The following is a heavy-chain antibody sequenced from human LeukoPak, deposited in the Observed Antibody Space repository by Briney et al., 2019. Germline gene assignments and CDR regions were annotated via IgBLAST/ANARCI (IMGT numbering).Heavy chain of an antibody. CDR1: GFTFSSYA. V-gene: IGHV3-30-3*01. D-gene: IGHD1-26*01. CDR3: AGGATGREIDY. Sequence: GRSLRLSCAASGFTFSSYAMHWVRQAPGKGLEWVAVISYDGSNKYYADSVKGRFTISRDNSKNTLYLQMNSLRAEDTAVYYCAGGATGREIDYWGQGTLVTVSS. CDR2: ISYDGSNK. J-gene: IGHJ4*02.